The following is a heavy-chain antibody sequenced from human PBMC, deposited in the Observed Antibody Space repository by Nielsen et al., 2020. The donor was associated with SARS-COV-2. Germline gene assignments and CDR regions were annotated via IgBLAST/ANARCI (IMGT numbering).Heavy chain of an antibody. Sequence: GGSLRLSCAASGFIFSRHGMHWVRQAPGKGLEWLAILSHDRTDEFYADSVKGRFTISRDNSKNTVYLQMNSLRAEDTAVYYCARTHSGSYRGWFDPWGQGTLVTVSS. D-gene: IGHD1-26*01. J-gene: IGHJ5*02. CDR1: GFIFSRHG. V-gene: IGHV3-30*03. CDR2: LSHDRTDE. CDR3: ARTHSGSYRGWFDP.